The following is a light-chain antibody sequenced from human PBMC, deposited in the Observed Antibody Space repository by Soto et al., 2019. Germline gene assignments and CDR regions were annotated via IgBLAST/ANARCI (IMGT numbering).Light chain of an antibody. CDR2: AAS. V-gene: IGKV1-5*01. J-gene: IGKJ5*01. Sequence: THMAQSPSPLSASIGDRVTNTCRASQSISTWLAWYQQKPGKAPKLLIYAASTLENGVPTRFSGTGSETEFTLTVSSLQPDDSATYYCQQYNDYITFGQGTRLEIK. CDR3: QQYNDYIT. CDR1: QSISTW.